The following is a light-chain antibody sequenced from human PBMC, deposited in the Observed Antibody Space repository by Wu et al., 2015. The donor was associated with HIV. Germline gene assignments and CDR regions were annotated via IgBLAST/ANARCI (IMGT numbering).Light chain of an antibody. Sequence: EIVLAQSPATLSLSPGERATLSCRASQSVGTSLAWYQQKPGQSPRLLIYNVSKRATGIPPRFSGFGSGTDFTLTTTSLESEDFAVYYCQHRQNWPLTFGGGTKVEIK. V-gene: IGKV3-11*01. J-gene: IGKJ4*01. CDR3: QHRQNWPLT. CDR2: NVS. CDR1: QSVGTS.